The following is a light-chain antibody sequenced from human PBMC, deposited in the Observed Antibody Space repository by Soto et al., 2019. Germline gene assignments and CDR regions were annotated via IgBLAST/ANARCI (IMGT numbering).Light chain of an antibody. CDR1: QDIKNY. V-gene: IGKV1-33*01. J-gene: IGKJ4*01. Sequence: DIQMTQSPSSMSASVGGRVTSTCQASQDIKNYLNWYQQKSGKAPKLLIYDASDLETGVKSRFSGSGSGTDFTFTIKSLQAEEMATYDCQQYDNLPLTFGGWHKVEI. CDR2: DAS. CDR3: QQYDNLPLT.